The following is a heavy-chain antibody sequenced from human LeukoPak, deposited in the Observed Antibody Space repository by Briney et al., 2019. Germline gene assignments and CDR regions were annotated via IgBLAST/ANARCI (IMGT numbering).Heavy chain of an antibody. V-gene: IGHV3-21*01. CDR1: GFSFSNYN. CDR3: AAGTRGYNYFYYYYMDV. Sequence: GGSLRLSCAASGFSFSNYNMNWVRQAPGKGLEWVASITSSSMYIYYADSVKGRFTISRDNAKNSLYLQMNSLRAEDTAVYYCAAGTRGYNYFYYYYMDVWGKGTTVTVSS. CDR2: ITSSSMYI. J-gene: IGHJ6*03. D-gene: IGHD5-18*01.